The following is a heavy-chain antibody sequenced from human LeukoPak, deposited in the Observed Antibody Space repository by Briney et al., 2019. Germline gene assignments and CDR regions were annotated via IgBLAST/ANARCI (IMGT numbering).Heavy chain of an antibody. J-gene: IGHJ4*02. D-gene: IGHD6-19*01. CDR3: ARDLKTSGWYGDFDY. Sequence: PGGSLRLSCVASGFTVSSNYMSWVRQAPGRGLAWVSAIFSGGSTFYADSVTGRFTISRDNSKNTVYLEMNSLRAEDTAVYYCARDLKTSGWYGDFDYWGQGTLVTVSS. V-gene: IGHV3-53*01. CDR1: GFTVSSNY. CDR2: IFSGGST.